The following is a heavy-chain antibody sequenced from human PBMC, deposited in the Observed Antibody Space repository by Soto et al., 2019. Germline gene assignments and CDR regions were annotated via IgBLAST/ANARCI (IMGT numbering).Heavy chain of an antibody. CDR3: AKGVAGRHLDWLLGRDAFDI. J-gene: IGHJ3*02. CDR2: ISGRGGST. D-gene: IGHD3-3*01. V-gene: IGHV3-23*01. Sequence: GGSLRLSCAASGFTFTSYAMSWVRQAPGKGLEWVSGISGRGGSTEHADSVKGRFTIARDNSKITLYLQRNSLRAEDTSVYYWAKGVAGRHLDWLLGRDAFDIWGQGTMVTVSS. CDR1: GFTFTSYA.